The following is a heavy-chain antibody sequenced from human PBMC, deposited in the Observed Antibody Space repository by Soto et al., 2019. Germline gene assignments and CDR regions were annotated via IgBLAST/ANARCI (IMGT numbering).Heavy chain of an antibody. CDR2: IYWDEDK. CDR1: GFSLTTRGVG. V-gene: IGHV2-5*02. D-gene: IGHD3-3*01. CDR3: AHDHYDSRRGFDP. Sequence: QITLKESGPTLVKPTQTLTLTCTFSGFSLTTRGVGVGWIRQPPGKALEWLGIIYWDEDKRYNPSLKNRLTITTDTSKNQVVLIMTNMDPMDTATYYCAHDHYDSRRGFDPWGQGTLVTVSS. J-gene: IGHJ5*02.